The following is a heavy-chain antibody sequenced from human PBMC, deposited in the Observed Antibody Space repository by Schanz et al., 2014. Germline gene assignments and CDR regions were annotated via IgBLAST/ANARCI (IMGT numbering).Heavy chain of an antibody. V-gene: IGHV3-23*04. CDR2: ISGSGGST. J-gene: IGHJ6*03. CDR1: GFTFSTST. D-gene: IGHD2-2*01. Sequence: EVQLVESGGGLVQPGGSLRLSCAASGFTFSTSTMHWVRQAPGKGLEWVSAISGSGGSTYYADSVKGRFTISRDNSKNTLYLQMKSLRAEDTAVYYCARVKYCTITRCYRTETEGIYYMDVWGKGTTVTGSS. CDR3: ARVKYCTITRCYRTETEGIYYMDV.